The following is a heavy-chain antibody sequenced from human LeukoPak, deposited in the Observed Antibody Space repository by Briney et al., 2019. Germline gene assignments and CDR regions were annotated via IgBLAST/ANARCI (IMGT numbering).Heavy chain of an antibody. J-gene: IGHJ5*02. CDR3: ARDLIYGTSSNNWFDP. CDR1: GYTFTSYG. D-gene: IGHD2-2*01. Sequence: GASLKHSCKASGYTFTSYGISSVRQAPGHGLESMGWISAYTGHTNYAQKLQGRVTMTTDTSTSTAYRELRSLRPDHTAVYYCARDLIYGTSSNNWFDPWGQGTLVTVSS. CDR2: ISAYTGHT. V-gene: IGHV1-18*04.